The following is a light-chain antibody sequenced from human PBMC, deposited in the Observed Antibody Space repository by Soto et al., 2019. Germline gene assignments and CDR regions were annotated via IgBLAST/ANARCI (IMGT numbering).Light chain of an antibody. Sequence: QSALTQPASVSGSPGQSITMSCAGTRADIGAFNYVSWYQHHPDKVPKLFIYDVSNRPSGVSTRFSASKSANTAALTISGLQADDEADYYCSSYSTTSALVFGGGTHLTVL. CDR3: SSYSTTSALV. CDR2: DVS. V-gene: IGLV2-14*01. J-gene: IGLJ7*01. CDR1: RADIGAFNY.